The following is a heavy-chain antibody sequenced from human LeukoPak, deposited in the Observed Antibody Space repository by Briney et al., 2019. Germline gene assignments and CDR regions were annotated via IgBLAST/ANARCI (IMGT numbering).Heavy chain of an antibody. V-gene: IGHV4-34*01. CDR3: ARGRRY. CDR1: GGSFSGYY. Sequence: EPSETLSLTCAVYGGSFSGYYWSWIRQPPGKGLEWIGEINHSGSTNYNPSLKSRVTISVDTSKNQFSLKLSSVTAADTAVYYCARGRRYWGQGTLVTVSS. J-gene: IGHJ4*02. CDR2: INHSGST.